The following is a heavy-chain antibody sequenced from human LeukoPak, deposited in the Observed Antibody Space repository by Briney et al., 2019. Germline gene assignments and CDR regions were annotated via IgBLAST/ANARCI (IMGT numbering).Heavy chain of an antibody. D-gene: IGHD3-10*01. CDR1: GFTFSSYE. J-gene: IGHJ6*04. CDR2: ISSNGSTI. Sequence: GGSLRLSCAASGFTFSSYEMNWVRQAPGKGLEWVSYISSNGSTIYYADSVKGRFTISRDNAKNSLYLQMNSLRAEDTAVYYCARGTYYGDYDYYGMDVWGKGTTVTVSS. CDR3: ARGTYYGDYDYYGMDV. V-gene: IGHV3-48*03.